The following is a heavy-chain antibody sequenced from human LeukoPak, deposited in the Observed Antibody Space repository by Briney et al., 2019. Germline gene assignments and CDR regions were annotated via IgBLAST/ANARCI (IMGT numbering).Heavy chain of an antibody. Sequence: PSETLSLTCSVSGGSISSYYWSWIRQPPGKGLEWIGYIYYSGSTNYNPSLKSRVTISVDRSKKQFSLKLNSVTAADTAVYFCARDHDSRDPMRLAFDIWGQGTMGTVSS. V-gene: IGHV4-59*01. J-gene: IGHJ3*02. CDR2: IYYSGST. D-gene: IGHD3-22*01. CDR3: ARDHDSRDPMRLAFDI. CDR1: GGSISSYY.